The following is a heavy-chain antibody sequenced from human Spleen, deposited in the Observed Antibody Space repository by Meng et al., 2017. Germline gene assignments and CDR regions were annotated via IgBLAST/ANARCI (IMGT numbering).Heavy chain of an antibody. J-gene: IGHJ6*02. CDR1: GGSISSSLYY. CDR2: INHSGST. D-gene: IGHD1/OR15-1a*01. CDR3: ATFIFRKQPPTHLPQARHSPYAPRVGNEYHTMDV. V-gene: IGHV4-39*07. Sequence: SETLSLTCTVSGGSISSSLYYWGWIRQSPGKGLEWIGEINHSGSTNYNPSLRSRVTISVDTSKSQFSLKLSSVTAADTAVYYCATFIFRKQPPTHLPQARHSPYAPRVGNEYHTMDVWGQGTTVTVSS.